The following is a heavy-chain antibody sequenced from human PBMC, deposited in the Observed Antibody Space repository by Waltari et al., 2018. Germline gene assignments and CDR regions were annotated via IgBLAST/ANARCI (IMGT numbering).Heavy chain of an antibody. CDR1: GGPISGSY. D-gene: IGHD2-21*02. CDR3: ARGGGGDWEWFDP. Sequence: QVQLQESGPSLLKPSETLSLICTVSGGPISGSYWSWVRQPPGKGLDWIGYIYYTGSTNFNPSLKSRVTMSVDTSKNQFSLKLSSVTAADTAFYYCARGGGGDWEWFDPWGQGTLVTVSS. V-gene: IGHV4-59*01. J-gene: IGHJ5*02. CDR2: IYYTGST.